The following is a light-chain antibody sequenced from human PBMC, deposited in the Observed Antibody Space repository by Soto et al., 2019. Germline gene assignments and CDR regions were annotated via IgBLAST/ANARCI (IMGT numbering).Light chain of an antibody. CDR3: SSYTSSSTLV. J-gene: IGLJ2*01. CDR1: SSDVGGYNY. V-gene: IGLV2-14*01. Sequence: QPVLTQPASVSGSPGQSITISCTGTSSDVGGYNYVSWYQQHPGKAPKLMIYDVSNRPSGVSNRFSGSKSGNTASLTISGLQGEDGADYYCSSYTSSSTLVFGGGTKVTVL. CDR2: DVS.